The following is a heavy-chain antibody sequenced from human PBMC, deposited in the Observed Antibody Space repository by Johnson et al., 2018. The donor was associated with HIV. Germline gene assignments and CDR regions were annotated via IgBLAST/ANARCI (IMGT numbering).Heavy chain of an antibody. V-gene: IGHV3-33*06. Sequence: QVQLVESGGGVVQPGRSLRLSCAASGFTFSSYGMHWVRQAPGKGLEWVAVIWYDGSNKYYADSVKGRFTISRDNSKNTLYLQMNSLRVEDTATYYCAKSPGKDNGGNSGGIDFWGQGTRVTVSS. D-gene: IGHD4-23*01. CDR2: IWYDGSNK. J-gene: IGHJ3*01. CDR3: AKSPGKDNGGNSGGIDF. CDR1: GFTFSSYG.